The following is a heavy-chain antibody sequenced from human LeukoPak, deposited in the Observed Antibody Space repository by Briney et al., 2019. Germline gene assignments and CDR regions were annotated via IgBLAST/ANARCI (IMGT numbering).Heavy chain of an antibody. Sequence: GGSLRLSCAASGFTFSSYAMSWVRQAPGKGLEWVSAISGSGGSTYYADSVKGRFTISRDNSENTLYLQMNNLRAEDTAVYYCARPHNNSLDNAFDIWGQGTWVTASS. CDR2: ISGSGGST. D-gene: IGHD1/OR15-1a*01. CDR1: GFTFSSYA. CDR3: ARPHNNSLDNAFDI. V-gene: IGHV3-23*01. J-gene: IGHJ3*02.